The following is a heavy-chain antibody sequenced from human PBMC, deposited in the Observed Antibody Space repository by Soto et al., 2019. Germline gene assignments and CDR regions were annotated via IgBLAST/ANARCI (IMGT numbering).Heavy chain of an antibody. CDR1: GGSISSSSYY. D-gene: IGHD6-13*01. CDR2: IYYSGST. J-gene: IGHJ4*02. V-gene: IGHV4-39*01. CDR3: ASGIAAAGTGY. Sequence: QLQLQESGPGLVKPSETLSLTCTVSGGSISSSSYYWGWIRQPPGKGLEWIGSIYYSGSTYYNPSLKSXDTXSXVTSKNQFSLKLSSVTAADTAVYYCASGIAAAGTGYWGQGTLVTVSS.